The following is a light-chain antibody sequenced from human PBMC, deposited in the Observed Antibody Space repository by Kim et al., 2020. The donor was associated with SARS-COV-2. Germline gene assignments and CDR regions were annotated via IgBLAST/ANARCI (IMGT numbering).Light chain of an antibody. V-gene: IGKV3D-7*01. J-gene: IGKJ2*01. Sequence: PGERVTLSCRASQSVSSSYLTWYQQKPGQAPRLLIYGASTRAPSIPARFSGSGSGTDFTLTISSLQPEDFAFYYCQQDYNLPPGSFGLGTKL. CDR2: GAS. CDR3: QQDYNLPPGS. CDR1: QSVSSSY.